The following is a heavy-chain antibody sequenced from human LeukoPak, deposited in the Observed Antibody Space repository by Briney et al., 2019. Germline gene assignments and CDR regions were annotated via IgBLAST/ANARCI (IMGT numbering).Heavy chain of an antibody. D-gene: IGHD6-13*01. Sequence: PGGSLRLSCAASGFTFSSYAMSWVRQAPGKGLEWVSAISGSGGSTYYADSVKGRFTISRDNSKNSLYLGMNSLRGEDTAFYYCAKGKGGKSSTSWYAGYFHHWGQGTLVTVSS. J-gene: IGHJ1*01. V-gene: IGHV3-23*01. CDR1: GFTFSSYA. CDR2: ISGSGGST. CDR3: AKGKGGKSSTSWYAGYFHH.